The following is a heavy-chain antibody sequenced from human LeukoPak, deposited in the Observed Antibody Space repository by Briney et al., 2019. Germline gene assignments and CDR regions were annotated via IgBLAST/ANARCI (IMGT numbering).Heavy chain of an antibody. CDR1: GVSFSGYY. V-gene: IGHV4-34*01. D-gene: IGHD6-19*01. J-gene: IGHJ4*02. CDR3: ARSSGWGY. CDR2: INHSGST. Sequence: SETLSLTCAVYGVSFSGYYWSWIRQPPGKGLEWIGEINHSGSTNYNPSLKSRVTISVDTSKNQFSLKLSSVTAADTAVYYCARSSGWGYWGQGTLVTVSS.